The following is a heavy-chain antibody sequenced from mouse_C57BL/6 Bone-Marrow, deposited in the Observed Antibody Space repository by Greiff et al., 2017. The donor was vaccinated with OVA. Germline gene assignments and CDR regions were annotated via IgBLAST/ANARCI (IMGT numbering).Heavy chain of an antibody. V-gene: IGHV1-85*01. CDR3: ARWDGYYPAWFAY. CDR2: LYPRDGST. J-gene: IGHJ3*01. Sequence: VQLQQSGAELVRPGASVKLSCTASGFNIKDDYMHWVKQRPGQGLEWIGWLYPRDGSTKYNEKFKGKATLTVDTSSSTAYMELHSLTSEDSAVYFCARWDGYYPAWFAYWGQGTLVTVSA. D-gene: IGHD2-3*01. CDR1: GFNIKDDY.